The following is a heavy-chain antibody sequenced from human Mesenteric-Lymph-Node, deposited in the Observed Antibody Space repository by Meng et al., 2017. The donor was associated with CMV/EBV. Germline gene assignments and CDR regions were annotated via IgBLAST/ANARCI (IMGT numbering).Heavy chain of an antibody. CDR1: CGSITTYY. J-gene: IGHJ4*02. D-gene: IGHD6-13*01. CDR2: IYYGAST. V-gene: IGHV4-59*01. Sequence: SETLSLTCTVSCGSITTYYWSWIRQPPGKGLEWVGYIYYGASTNYNPSLKSRATISLDTSKNQFSLKLSSVTAADTAVYYCVNVGSSLSFDYWGQGTLVTVSS. CDR3: VNVGSSLSFDY.